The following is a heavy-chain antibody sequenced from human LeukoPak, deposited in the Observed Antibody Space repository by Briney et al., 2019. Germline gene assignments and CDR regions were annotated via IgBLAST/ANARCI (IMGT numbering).Heavy chain of an antibody. D-gene: IGHD5-18*01. CDR3: ARHGYTASHFFLDY. CDR1: TRSINSYY. V-gene: IGHV4-4*07. J-gene: IGHJ4*02. Sequence: SETLSLTCTVSTRSINSYYWGWVRQPAGRGLEWIGRIYTTGLADYDPSLQSRVTMSVDTSQKQFSLNLRSVTAADTAIYFCARHGYTASHFFLDYWSQGTLVTVSS. CDR2: IYTTGLA.